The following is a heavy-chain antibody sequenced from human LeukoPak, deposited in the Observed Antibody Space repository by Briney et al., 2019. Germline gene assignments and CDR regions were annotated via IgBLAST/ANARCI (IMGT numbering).Heavy chain of an antibody. J-gene: IGHJ4*02. V-gene: IGHV1-24*01. Sequence: GASVKVSCKISGDTLSKLTIHWVRQAPGEGLEKMGRFDPEYGEKVFAQTFQGRVTMTGDTSTNTAYMELSRLRSEDTAVYYCATGIMIPAGFDYWGQGTLVTVSS. CDR3: ATGIMIPAGFDY. D-gene: IGHD3-16*01. CDR1: GDTLSKLT. CDR2: FDPEYGEK.